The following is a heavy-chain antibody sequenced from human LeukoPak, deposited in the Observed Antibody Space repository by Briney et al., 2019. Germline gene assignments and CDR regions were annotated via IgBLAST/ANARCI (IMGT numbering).Heavy chain of an antibody. CDR3: ARVDYYGSGSYPDAFDI. D-gene: IGHD3-10*01. V-gene: IGHV3-11*01. Sequence: GRSLRLSCAASGFTFSDYYMSWIRQAPGKGLEWVSYISSSGSTIYYADSVKGRFTISRDNAKNSLYLQMNSLRAEDTAVYYCARVDYYGSGSYPDAFDIWGQGTMVTVSS. CDR2: ISSSGSTI. J-gene: IGHJ3*02. CDR1: GFTFSDYY.